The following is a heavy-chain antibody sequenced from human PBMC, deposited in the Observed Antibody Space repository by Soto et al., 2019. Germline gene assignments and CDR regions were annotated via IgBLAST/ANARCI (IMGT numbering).Heavy chain of an antibody. V-gene: IGHV3-33*01. Sequence: QVQLVESGGGVVQPGRSLRLSCAASGFIFSTYGMHWVRQARGKGLEWVAVIWYDGSNKYYADSVRGRFTISRDNSKNTLFLQLNSLRVEDTAVYYCARAVSHFDYWGQGTLVTVSS. CDR2: IWYDGSNK. CDR3: ARAVSHFDY. D-gene: IGHD4-17*01. CDR1: GFIFSTYG. J-gene: IGHJ4*02.